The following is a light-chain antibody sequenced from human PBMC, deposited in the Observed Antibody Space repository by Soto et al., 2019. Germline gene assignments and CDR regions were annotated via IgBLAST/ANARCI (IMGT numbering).Light chain of an antibody. CDR2: ATS. CDR1: QSIGNY. J-gene: IGKJ1*01. V-gene: IGKV3-20*01. Sequence: EVVLTQSPATLSLSPGEGATLSCRASQSIGNYLAWYQQKPGQAPRLLIYATSNRATGIPARFSGSGSGTDFTLTISRLEPEDFAVYYCQQYGSSGTFGQGTKVDI. CDR3: QQYGSSGT.